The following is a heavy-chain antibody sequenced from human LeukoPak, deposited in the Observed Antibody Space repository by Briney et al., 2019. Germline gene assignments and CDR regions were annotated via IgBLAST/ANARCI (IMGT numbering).Heavy chain of an antibody. Sequence: SETLSLTCTVSGGSISSYYWSWIRQPPGKGLGWIGYIYYSGSTNYNPPLKSRVTISVDTSKNQFSLKLSSVTAADTAVYYCASGLTGYYDWYFDYWGQGTLVTVSS. J-gene: IGHJ4*02. D-gene: IGHD3-9*01. CDR1: GGSISSYY. V-gene: IGHV4-59*01. CDR3: ASGLTGYYDWYFDY. CDR2: IYYSGST.